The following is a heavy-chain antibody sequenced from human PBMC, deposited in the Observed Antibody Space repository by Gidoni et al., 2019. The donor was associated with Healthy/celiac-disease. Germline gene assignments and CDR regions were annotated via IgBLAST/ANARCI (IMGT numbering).Heavy chain of an antibody. Sequence: QVQLVQSGAEVKKPGSSVKVSCKASGGTLSSYAISWVRQAPGQGLEWMGGIIPIFGTASYAQKFQGRVTITADKSTSTAYMELSSLRSEDTAVYYCARCKDGYKPAGREVYYMDVWGKGTTVTVSS. CDR3: ARCKDGYKPAGREVYYMDV. CDR2: IIPIFGTA. J-gene: IGHJ6*03. D-gene: IGHD5-12*01. V-gene: IGHV1-69*06. CDR1: GGTLSSYA.